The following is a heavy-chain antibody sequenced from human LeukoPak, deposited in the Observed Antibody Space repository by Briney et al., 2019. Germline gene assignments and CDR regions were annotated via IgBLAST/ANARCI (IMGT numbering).Heavy chain of an antibody. J-gene: IGHJ3*02. V-gene: IGHV3-23*01. CDR1: GFTFSSYA. CDR2: ISGSGGST. D-gene: IGHD3-22*01. CDR3: AKGRDDSSGYYFTRDAFDI. Sequence: GGSLRLSCAASGFTFSSYAMSWVRQAPGKRLEWVSAISGSGGSTYYADSVKGRFTISRDNSKNTLYLQMNSLRDEDTAVYYCAKGRDDSSGYYFTRDAFDIWGQGTMVTVSS.